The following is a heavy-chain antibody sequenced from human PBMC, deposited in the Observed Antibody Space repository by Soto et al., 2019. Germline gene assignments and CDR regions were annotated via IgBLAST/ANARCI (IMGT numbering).Heavy chain of an antibody. D-gene: IGHD5-12*01. CDR1: GYTFTSYA. Sequence: QVQLVQSGAEVKKPGASVKVSCKASGYTFTSYAMHWVRQAPGQRLEWMGWINAGNGNTKYSQKFQGRVTITRDTSASTAYMELSSLRSEDTAVYYCARSPVATIANWFDPWGQGTLVTVSS. J-gene: IGHJ5*02. CDR2: INAGNGNT. V-gene: IGHV1-3*01. CDR3: ARSPVATIANWFDP.